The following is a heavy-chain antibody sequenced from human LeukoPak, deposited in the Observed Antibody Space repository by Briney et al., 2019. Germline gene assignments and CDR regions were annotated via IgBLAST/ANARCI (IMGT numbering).Heavy chain of an antibody. Sequence: GGSLRLSCAASGFTFSSYWMHWVRQAPGKGLVWVSRINSDGSSTSYADPVKGRFTISRDNAKNTLYLQMNSLRAEDTAVYYCARDQKKYCSSTSCFHYGMDVWGQGTTVTVSS. CDR1: GFTFSSYW. J-gene: IGHJ6*02. CDR3: ARDQKKYCSSTSCFHYGMDV. D-gene: IGHD2-2*01. CDR2: INSDGSST. V-gene: IGHV3-74*01.